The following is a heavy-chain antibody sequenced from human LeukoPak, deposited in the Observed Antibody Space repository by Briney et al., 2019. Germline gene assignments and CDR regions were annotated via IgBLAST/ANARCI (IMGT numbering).Heavy chain of an antibody. V-gene: IGHV4-61*02. CDR3: ARGNWNYFDY. Sequence: SETLSLTCTVSGDSISSGDYYWTWIRQPAGKGLEWIGRIYSSGSTNYNPSLKSRLTISLDTSKNQFSLKLSSVTAADTAVYYCARGNWNYFDYWGQGTQVPVSS. D-gene: IGHD1-20*01. CDR2: IYSSGST. J-gene: IGHJ4*02. CDR1: GDSISSGDYY.